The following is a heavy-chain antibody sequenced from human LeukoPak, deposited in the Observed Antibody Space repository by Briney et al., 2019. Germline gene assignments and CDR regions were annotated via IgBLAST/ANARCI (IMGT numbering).Heavy chain of an antibody. V-gene: IGHV4-30-2*01. CDR2: IYHSGST. CDR1: GGSISSGGYS. Sequence: PPETLSLTCAVSGGSISSGGYSWSWIRQPPGKGLEWIGYIYHSGSTYYNPSLKSRVTISVDRSKNQFSLKLSSVTAADTAVYYCARGLKYNWNYALDYWGQGTLVTVSS. J-gene: IGHJ4*02. CDR3: ARGLKYNWNYALDY. D-gene: IGHD1-7*01.